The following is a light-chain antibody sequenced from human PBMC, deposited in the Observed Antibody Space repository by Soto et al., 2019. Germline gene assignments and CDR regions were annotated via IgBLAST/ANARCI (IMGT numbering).Light chain of an antibody. CDR3: QKYSSVPV. CDR2: AAS. CDR1: QDITNF. V-gene: IGKV1-27*01. J-gene: IGKJ3*01. Sequence: DIQMTQSPTSLSASVGDRVTITSRASQDITNFVAWYQQKPGKAPKLLIYAASTLQSGVPSRFSGSGSGTDFTLTINSLQPEDVATYSCQKYSSVPVFGPGTKVEIK.